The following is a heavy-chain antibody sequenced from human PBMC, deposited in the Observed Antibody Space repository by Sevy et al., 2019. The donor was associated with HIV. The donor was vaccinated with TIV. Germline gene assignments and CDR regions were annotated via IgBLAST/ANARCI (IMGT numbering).Heavy chain of an antibody. CDR3: AKKGYSSGIFYYFDS. CDR2: ISGSGNII. V-gene: IGHV3-11*01. CDR1: GFSFSDSY. D-gene: IGHD5-18*01. Sequence: GGSLRLSCAASGFSFSDSYMSWVRQAPGKGLEWIAYISGSGNIIYYADFVRGRFSVSRDNAKKSLYLQMNSLGAEDTAVDFCAKKGYSSGIFYYFDSWGQGTLVTVSS. J-gene: IGHJ4*02.